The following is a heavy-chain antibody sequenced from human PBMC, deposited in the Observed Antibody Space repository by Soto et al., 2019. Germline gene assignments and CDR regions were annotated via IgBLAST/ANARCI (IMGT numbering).Heavy chain of an antibody. J-gene: IGHJ5*02. CDR2: IKSKSGGT. CDR3: ARSLSPTGLYYSDSRDYYYWFDA. D-gene: IGHD3-22*01. CDR1: GYTFTGSY. V-gene: IGHV1-2*02. Sequence: ASVKVSCKASGYTFTGSYLHWVRQLPGQGLEWLGCIKSKSGGTKSAQNFQGRDTMTRDTSISTPYMDLSRLSSHDTPAYYRARSLSPTGLYYSDSRDYYYWFDAWCQGTLFTDSS.